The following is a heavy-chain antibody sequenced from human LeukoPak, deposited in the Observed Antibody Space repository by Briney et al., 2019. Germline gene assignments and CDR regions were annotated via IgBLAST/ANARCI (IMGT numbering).Heavy chain of an antibody. Sequence: SETLSLTCAAYGGSFSGYYWSWIRQPPGKGLEWIGEINHSGSTNYNPSLKSRVTISVDTSKNQFSLKLSSVTAADTAVYYCARGQGSSRSSYYYYYYYMDVWGKGTTVTVSS. CDR3: ARGQGSSRSSYYYYYYYMDV. CDR1: GGSFSGYY. CDR2: INHSGST. J-gene: IGHJ6*03. V-gene: IGHV4-34*01. D-gene: IGHD6-13*01.